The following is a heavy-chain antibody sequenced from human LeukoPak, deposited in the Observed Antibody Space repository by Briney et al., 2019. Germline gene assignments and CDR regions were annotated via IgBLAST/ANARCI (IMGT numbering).Heavy chain of an antibody. CDR1: GYTFTSHA. Sequence: ASVKVSCKASGYTFTSHAMHWVRQAPGQRLEWMGWINAGNGNTKYLQKFQGRVTITRDTSASTAYMELSSLRSEDTAVYYCAREPAMGPYYYYGMDVWGKGTTVTVSS. J-gene: IGHJ6*04. D-gene: IGHD5-18*01. V-gene: IGHV1-3*01. CDR3: AREPAMGPYYYYGMDV. CDR2: INAGNGNT.